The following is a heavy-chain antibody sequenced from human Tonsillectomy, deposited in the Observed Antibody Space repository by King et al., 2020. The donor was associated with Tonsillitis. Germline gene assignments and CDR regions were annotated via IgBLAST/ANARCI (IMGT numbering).Heavy chain of an antibody. CDR1: GDNLGRHT. V-gene: IGHV1-69*06. D-gene: IGHD3-16*01. J-gene: IGHJ2*01. CDR3: ARGGEDYLSYWYFDI. CDR2: HIPFFDTA. Sequence: QLVQSGAEVKKPGSSVKVSCEASGDNLGRHTMNWVRQVPGQGLEWMGGHIPFFDTANYAQKFQGRVTIIADKSTNTVYMELSSLKSEDTAIYYCARGGEDYLSYWYFDIWGRGTLVTVSS.